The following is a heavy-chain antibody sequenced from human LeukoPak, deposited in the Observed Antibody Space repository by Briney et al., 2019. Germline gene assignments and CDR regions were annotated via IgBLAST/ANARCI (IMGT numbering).Heavy chain of an antibody. CDR2: IYHSRST. J-gene: IGHJ5*02. D-gene: IGHD5-12*01. Sequence: SETLSLTCTVSGYSISSGYYWGWIRQPPGKGLEWIGSIYHSRSTYHNPSLKSRVTISVDTSKNQFSLKLSSVTAADTAVYYCTRARNSGCDSFWFDPWGQGTLVTVSS. V-gene: IGHV4-38-2*02. CDR1: GYSISSGYY. CDR3: TRARNSGCDSFWFDP.